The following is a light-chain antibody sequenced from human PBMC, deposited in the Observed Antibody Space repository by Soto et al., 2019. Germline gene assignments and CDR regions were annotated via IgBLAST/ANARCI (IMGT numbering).Light chain of an antibody. CDR3: HQYDTYPFT. CDR2: KAS. J-gene: IGKJ3*01. V-gene: IGKV1-5*03. Sequence: DIQMTQSPFTLSASVGDRVTITCRASHSISTWLAWYQQKPGKAPKLLIYKASSLESGVPSRFSGSGSGTEFTLTISSLQPDDFATSYCHQYDTYPFTFGPGTKVDIK. CDR1: HSISTW.